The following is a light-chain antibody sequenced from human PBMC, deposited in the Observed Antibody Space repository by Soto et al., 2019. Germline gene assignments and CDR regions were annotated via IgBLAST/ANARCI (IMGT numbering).Light chain of an antibody. CDR3: LQDYNYPWT. Sequence: IQMTQSPSTVSAYVGESVTMTCRASQGIRDDLGWYQQKPGKAPKLLIYAASSLQSGVPSRFSGSGSGTDFTLTISSLQPEDFATYYCLQDYNYPWTFGQGTKVDIK. CDR1: QGIRDD. CDR2: AAS. J-gene: IGKJ1*01. V-gene: IGKV1-6*01.